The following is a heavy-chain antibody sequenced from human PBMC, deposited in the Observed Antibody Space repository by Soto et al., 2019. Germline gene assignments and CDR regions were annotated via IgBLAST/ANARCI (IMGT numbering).Heavy chain of an antibody. CDR1: GGYISSYY. Sequence: SETLSLTCTVSGGYISSYYWSWIRQPPGKGLEWIGYIYYSGSTNYNSSLRSRVTISLDTSKNQFSLKLSSVTAADTAVYYCARGQSTWHYWGQGTLVTVSS. V-gene: IGHV4-59*08. CDR2: IYYSGST. CDR3: ARGQSTWHY. J-gene: IGHJ4*02.